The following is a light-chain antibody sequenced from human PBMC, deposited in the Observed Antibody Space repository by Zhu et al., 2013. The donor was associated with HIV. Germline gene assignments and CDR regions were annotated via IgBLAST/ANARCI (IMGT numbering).Light chain of an antibody. CDR1: SSNIGSNT. J-gene: IGLJ1*01. CDR3: ATWDDSLNGFYV. Sequence: VLTQPPSASGTPGQRVTISCSGSSSNIGSNTVNWYQQVPGAAPKLLIYSNDQRPSGVPDRFSGSKSGTSASLAINGLQSEDGADYYCATWDDSLNGFYVFGTGTKVTVL. V-gene: IGLV1-44*01. CDR2: SND.